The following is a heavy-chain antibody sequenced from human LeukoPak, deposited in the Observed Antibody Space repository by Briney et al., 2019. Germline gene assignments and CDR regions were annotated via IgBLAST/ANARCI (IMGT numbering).Heavy chain of an antibody. J-gene: IGHJ4*02. CDR3: AGGRDCSGGSCSLDY. CDR1: GGSFSGYY. D-gene: IGHD2-15*01. Sequence: SETLSLTCAIYGGSFSGYYWSWIRQPPGKGLEWIGEIHHSGSIKYNPSLKSRVTISVDTSKNQFSLKLSSVTAADTAVYYCAGGRDCSGGSCSLDYWGQGTLVTVSS. V-gene: IGHV4-34*01. CDR2: IHHSGSI.